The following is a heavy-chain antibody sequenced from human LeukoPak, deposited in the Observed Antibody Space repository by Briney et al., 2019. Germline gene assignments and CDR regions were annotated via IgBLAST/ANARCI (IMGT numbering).Heavy chain of an antibody. CDR2: IYYSGST. V-gene: IGHV4-39*01. Sequence: PSETLSLTCAVSGGSISRSSYDWGWIRQPPGKGVEWIGSIYYSGSTYYNPSLKSRVTISVDTSKNQFSLKLSSVTAADTAVYYCARQYDSSGSLGDFQHWGQGTLVTVSS. CDR3: ARQYDSSGSLGDFQH. D-gene: IGHD3-22*01. CDR1: GGSISRSSYD. J-gene: IGHJ1*01.